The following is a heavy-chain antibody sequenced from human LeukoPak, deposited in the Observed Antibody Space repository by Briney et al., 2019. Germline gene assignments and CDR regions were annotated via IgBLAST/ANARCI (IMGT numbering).Heavy chain of an antibody. V-gene: IGHV3-66*01. Sequence: GGSLRLSCAASGFTVSNNYMRWVRQAPGGGLEWVSLIYSGGATFYADAVKGRFTISRDGSKNTLYLQMNSLRAEDTAVYYCARDPPAVEASTCGWGQGTLVTVSS. D-gene: IGHD6-13*01. CDR3: ARDPPAVEASTCG. J-gene: IGHJ4*02. CDR2: IYSGGAT. CDR1: GFTVSNNY.